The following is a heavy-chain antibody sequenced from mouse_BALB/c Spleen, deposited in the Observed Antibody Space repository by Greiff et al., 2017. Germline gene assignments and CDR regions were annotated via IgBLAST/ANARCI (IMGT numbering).Heavy chain of an antibody. CDR3: TRGYYGSSFFAY. Sequence: QVQLQQSGAELVKPGASVKLSCKASGYTFTSYYMYWVKQRPGQGLEWIGEINPSNGGTNFNEKFKSKATLTVDKSSSTAYMQLSSLTSEDSAVYYCTRGYYGSSFFAYWGQGTLVTVSA. D-gene: IGHD1-1*01. CDR2: INPSNGGT. J-gene: IGHJ3*01. V-gene: IGHV1S81*02. CDR1: GYTFTSYY.